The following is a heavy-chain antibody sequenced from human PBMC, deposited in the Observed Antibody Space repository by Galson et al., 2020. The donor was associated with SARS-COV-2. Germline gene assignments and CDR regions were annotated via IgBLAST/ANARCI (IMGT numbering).Heavy chain of an antibody. J-gene: IGHJ5*02. V-gene: IGHV4-34*01. D-gene: IGHD2-8*01. CDR3: ARGGYCTNGVCYFSNWFDP. CDR2: INHSGST. Sequence: ETSETLSLTCAVYGGSFSGYYWSWIRQPPGKGLEWIGEINHSGSTNYNPSLKSRVTISVDTSKNQFSLKLSSVTAADTAVYYCARGGYCTNGVCYFSNWFDPWGQGTLVTVSS. CDR1: GGSFSGYY.